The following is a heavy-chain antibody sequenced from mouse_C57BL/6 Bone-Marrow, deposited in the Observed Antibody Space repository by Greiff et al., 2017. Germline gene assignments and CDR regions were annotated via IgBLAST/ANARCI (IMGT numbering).Heavy chain of an antibody. J-gene: IGHJ1*03. CDR3: ARKDYGSSYWYFDV. CDR2: IYPRSGNT. Sequence: HVQLQQSGAELARPGASVKLSCKASGYTFTSYGISWVKQRTGQGLEWIGEIYPRSGNTYYNEKFKGKATLTADKSSSTAYMELRSLTSEDSAVYFCARKDYGSSYWYFDVWGTGTTVTVSS. CDR1: GYTFTSYG. D-gene: IGHD1-1*01. V-gene: IGHV1-81*01.